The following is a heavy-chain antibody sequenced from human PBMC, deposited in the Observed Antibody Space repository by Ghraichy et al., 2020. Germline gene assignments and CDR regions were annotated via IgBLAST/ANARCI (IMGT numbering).Heavy chain of an antibody. CDR2: IYYSGST. Sequence: GSLRLSCTVSGGSISSYYWSWIRQPPGKGLEWIGYIYYSGSTNYNPSLKSRVTISVDTSKNQFSLKLSSVTAADTAVYYCARDHHYGDYVYFDYWGQGTLVTVSS. D-gene: IGHD4-17*01. CDR3: ARDHHYGDYVYFDY. J-gene: IGHJ4*02. V-gene: IGHV4-59*01. CDR1: GGSISSYY.